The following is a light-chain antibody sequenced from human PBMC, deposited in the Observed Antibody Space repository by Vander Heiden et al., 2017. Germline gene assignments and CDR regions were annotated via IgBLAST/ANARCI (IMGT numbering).Light chain of an antibody. J-gene: IGKJ1*01. CDR3: QQFGSSPPWT. V-gene: IGKV3-20*01. Sequence: EIVLTQSPGTLSLSPGERATLSCRASQGVISRYLAWYQQKPGQAPWLLIYGASTRTADTPDRFSGSGSGTDFTLTISGLEPEDSAVYYCQQFGSSPPWTFGQGTTVEIK. CDR2: GAS. CDR1: QGVISRY.